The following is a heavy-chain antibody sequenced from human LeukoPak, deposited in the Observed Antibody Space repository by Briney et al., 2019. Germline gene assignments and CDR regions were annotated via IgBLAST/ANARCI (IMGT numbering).Heavy chain of an antibody. V-gene: IGHV3-53*01. J-gene: IGHJ4*02. CDR3: ARGLKSGYSYGPIDY. CDR1: GFTVSSNY. CDR2: IYSGGST. D-gene: IGHD5-18*01. Sequence: GGSLRLSCAASGFTVSSNYMSWVRQAPGKGLEWVSVIYSGGSTYYADSVKGRFTISRDNSKNTLYLQMNSLRAEDTAVYYCARGLKSGYSYGPIDYWGQGTLVTVSS.